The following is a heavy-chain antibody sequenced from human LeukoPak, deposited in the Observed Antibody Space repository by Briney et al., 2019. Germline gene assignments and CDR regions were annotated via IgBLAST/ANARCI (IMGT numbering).Heavy chain of an antibody. J-gene: IGHJ6*02. D-gene: IGHD2-15*01. CDR2: IYYSGST. CDR1: GGSISSGGYS. V-gene: IGHV4-31*03. Sequence: SETLSLTCTVSGGSISSGGYSWSWIRQHPGKGLEWIGYIYYSGSTYYNPSLKSRVTISVDTSKNQFSPKLSSVTAADTAVYYCARNIGYCSGGSCYGSMDVWGQGTTVTVSS. CDR3: ARNIGYCSGGSCYGSMDV.